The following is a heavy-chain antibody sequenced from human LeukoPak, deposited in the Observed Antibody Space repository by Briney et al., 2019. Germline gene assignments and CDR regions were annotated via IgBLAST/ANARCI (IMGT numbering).Heavy chain of an antibody. J-gene: IGHJ6*02. CDR2: IFVSGST. CDR3: ARAIFGDSYHGIDV. Sequence: PSETLSLTCTASGGSIGSYYWTWIRQPAGKGLEWLGRIFVSGSTNYNPSLKGRVTMSVDTSKKQFSLRLTSMSAADTAVYFCARAIFGDSYHGIDVWGQGTTVTVSS. CDR1: GGSIGSYY. V-gene: IGHV4-4*07. D-gene: IGHD3-10*01.